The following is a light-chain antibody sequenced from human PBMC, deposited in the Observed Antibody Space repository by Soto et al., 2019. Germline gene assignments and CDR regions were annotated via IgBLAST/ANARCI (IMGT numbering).Light chain of an antibody. CDR2: KAS. CDR1: QSISSW. Sequence: DIQMTQSPSTLSASVGDRVTITCRASQSISSWLDWHQQKPGKAPRPLIYKASNLESGVASRFSGSGSGTEFTLTITSLQPDDSAIYYCQQYNDNWTFGQGTKVEIK. J-gene: IGKJ1*01. CDR3: QQYNDNWT. V-gene: IGKV1-5*03.